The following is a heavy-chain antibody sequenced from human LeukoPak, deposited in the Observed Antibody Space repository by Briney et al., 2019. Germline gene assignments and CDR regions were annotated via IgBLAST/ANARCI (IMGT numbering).Heavy chain of an antibody. CDR1: GGSFSGYY. J-gene: IGHJ4*02. Sequence: SSETLSLTCAVYGGSFSGYYWSWIRQPPGKGLEWIGEINHSGSTNYNPSLKSRVTISVDTSKNQFSLKLSSVTAADTAVYYCARLDTGIAARPFDYWGQGTLVTVSS. CDR2: INHSGST. V-gene: IGHV4-34*01. CDR3: ARLDTGIAARPFDY. D-gene: IGHD6-6*01.